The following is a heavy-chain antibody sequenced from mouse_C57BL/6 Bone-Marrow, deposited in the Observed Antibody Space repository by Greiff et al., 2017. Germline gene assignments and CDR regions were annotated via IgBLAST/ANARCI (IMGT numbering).Heavy chain of an antibody. CDR2: IDPDNGDT. J-gene: IGHJ3*01. Sequence: EVQLKESGAELVRPGASVKLSCTASGFNIKDDYMHWVKQRPEQGLEWIGWIDPDNGDTDYASKFQGKATITADTSSNTAYLQLSSLTSEDTAVYYCTTRSDAPYWGQGTLVTVSA. V-gene: IGHV14-4*01. CDR1: GFNIKDDY. CDR3: TTRSDAPY. D-gene: IGHD2-13*01.